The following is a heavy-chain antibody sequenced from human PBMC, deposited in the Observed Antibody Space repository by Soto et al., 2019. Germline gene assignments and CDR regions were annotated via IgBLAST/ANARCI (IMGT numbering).Heavy chain of an antibody. V-gene: IGHV4-30-2*01. CDR2: IYHSGST. CDR1: GGSSSSGGYS. J-gene: IGHJ5*02. D-gene: IGHD2-2*01. CDR3: ARVPDR. Sequence: PSETLSLTCAFSGGSSSSGGYSWSWIRQPPGKGLEWIGYIYHSGSTYYNPSLKSRVTISVDRSKNQFSLKLSSVTAADTAVYYCARVPDRWGQGTLVTVSS.